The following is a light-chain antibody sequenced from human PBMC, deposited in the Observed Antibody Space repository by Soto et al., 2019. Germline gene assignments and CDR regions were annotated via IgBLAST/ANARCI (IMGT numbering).Light chain of an antibody. V-gene: IGKV3-20*01. CDR1: QSVRSNF. CDR3: QRFDSLRT. Sequence: EIVLTQSPGTLSLSPGERATLSCRASQSVRSNFLAWYQQKPSHAPRLLIYGASIRATGIPNRFSGSGSGTDFTLTITRQEPEDFAMYYCQRFDSLRTFGQGTKVDIK. J-gene: IGKJ1*01. CDR2: GAS.